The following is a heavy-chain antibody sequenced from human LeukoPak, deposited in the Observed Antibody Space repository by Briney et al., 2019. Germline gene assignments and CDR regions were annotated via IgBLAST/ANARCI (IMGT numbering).Heavy chain of an antibody. CDR3: ARGITTIFGVAPTYFDY. Sequence: GGSPRLSCEVSGFTFSSFGMSWVRQAPGKGLEWVANIKQDGSEKNYVGSVKGRFTISRDNAKKSLYLQMNSLRAEDTALYYCARGITTIFGVAPTYFDYWGQGTLVTVSS. V-gene: IGHV3-7*01. D-gene: IGHD3-3*01. J-gene: IGHJ4*02. CDR1: GFTFSSFG. CDR2: IKQDGSEK.